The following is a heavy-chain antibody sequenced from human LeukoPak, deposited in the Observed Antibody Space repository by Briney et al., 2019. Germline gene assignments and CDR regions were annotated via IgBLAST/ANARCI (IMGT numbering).Heavy chain of an antibody. D-gene: IGHD5-24*01. Sequence: SVKVSCKASGGTFSSYAISWVRQAPGQGLEWMGGIIPIFGRANYAQKFQGRVTITTDESTSTAYMELSSLRSEDTAVYYCASSRDGYNGYYYYYYMDVWGKGTTVTVSS. J-gene: IGHJ6*03. CDR2: IIPIFGRA. V-gene: IGHV1-69*05. CDR3: ASSRDGYNGYYYYYYMDV. CDR1: GGTFSSYA.